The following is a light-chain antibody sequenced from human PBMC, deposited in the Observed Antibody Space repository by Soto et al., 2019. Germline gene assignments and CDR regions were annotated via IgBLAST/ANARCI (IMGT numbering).Light chain of an antibody. Sequence: EIVMTQSPATLSVSPGERATLSCRASQTVSSKLAWYQLKPGQAPRLLIYGASTRATDIPARFSGSGSGTDFALTIGSLQSEDFADYYCQQYNNWPPAFGQGTTVE. J-gene: IGKJ1*01. CDR3: QQYNNWPPA. CDR2: GAS. CDR1: QTVSSK. V-gene: IGKV3-15*01.